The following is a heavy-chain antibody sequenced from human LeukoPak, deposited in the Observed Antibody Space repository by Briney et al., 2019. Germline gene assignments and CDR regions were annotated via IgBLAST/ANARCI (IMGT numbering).Heavy chain of an antibody. J-gene: IGHJ4*02. CDR3: ARDDGAYCGGDCYSGDY. Sequence: SVKVSCKASGGTLSIYAISWVRQAPGQGLELMGGIIPIFGTANYAQKFQGRVTIRADESTSTAYIELSSLRCEDTAVYYCARDDGAYCGGDCYSGDYWGQGTLVTVSS. CDR2: IIPIFGTA. CDR1: GGTLSIYA. V-gene: IGHV1-69*01. D-gene: IGHD2-21*01.